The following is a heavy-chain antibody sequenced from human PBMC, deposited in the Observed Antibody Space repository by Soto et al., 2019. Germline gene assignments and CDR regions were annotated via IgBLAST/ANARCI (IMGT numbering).Heavy chain of an antibody. CDR2: ISWNSGSI. V-gene: IGHV3-9*01. CDR1: GFTFDDYA. CDR3: AKGMGSYFGSGSLGYFDH. D-gene: IGHD3-10*01. Sequence: EVQLVESGGGLVQPGRSLRLSCAASGFTFDDYAMHWVRQVPGKGLEWVSGISWNSGSIGQADSVKGRFIISRDNAKNSLYLQMNSLRAEHTALYYCAKGMGSYFGSGSLGYFDHWGQGILVTVPS. J-gene: IGHJ4*02.